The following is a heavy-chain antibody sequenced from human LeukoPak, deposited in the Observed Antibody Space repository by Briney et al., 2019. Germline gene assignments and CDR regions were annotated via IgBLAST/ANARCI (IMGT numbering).Heavy chain of an antibody. V-gene: IGHV7-4-1*02. Sequence: ASVKVSCKASGYTFTSYAMNWVRQAPGQGLEWMGWINTNTGNPTYAQGFTGRFVFSLDTSVSTAYLQISSLKAEDTAVYYCARDFRRYSSGWYLRDFDYWGQGALVTVSS. CDR3: ARDFRRYSSGWYLRDFDY. CDR1: GYTFTSYA. J-gene: IGHJ4*02. D-gene: IGHD6-19*01. CDR2: INTNTGNP.